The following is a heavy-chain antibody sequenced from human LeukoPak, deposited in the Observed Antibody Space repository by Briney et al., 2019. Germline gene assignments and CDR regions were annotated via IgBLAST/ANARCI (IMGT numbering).Heavy chain of an antibody. Sequence: PGGSLRLSCAASGFFFSFYGMHWVRQAPGKGLEWVAFISYDGSNKYYADSVKGRFTISRDTSKNALYLQMNSLRDEDTAVYYCAKSEPGYSSGCPDYWGQGTLVTVSS. V-gene: IGHV3-30*18. CDR1: GFFFSFYG. CDR2: ISYDGSNK. CDR3: AKSEPGYSSGCPDY. J-gene: IGHJ4*02. D-gene: IGHD6-19*01.